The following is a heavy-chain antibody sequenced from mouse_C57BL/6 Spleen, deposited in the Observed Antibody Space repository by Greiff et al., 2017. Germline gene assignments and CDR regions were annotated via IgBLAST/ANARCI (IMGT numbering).Heavy chain of an antibody. CDR3: ARSDSYYAMDY. J-gene: IGHJ4*01. Sequence: QVQLQQSGAELARPGASVKLSCTASGYTFPSYGISWVKQRTGQGLEWIGEIYPRSGNTYYNEKFKGKATLTADKSSSTAYMELRSLTSEDSAVDFCARSDSYYAMDYWGQGTSVTVSS. CDR2: IYPRSGNT. CDR1: GYTFPSYG. V-gene: IGHV1-81*01.